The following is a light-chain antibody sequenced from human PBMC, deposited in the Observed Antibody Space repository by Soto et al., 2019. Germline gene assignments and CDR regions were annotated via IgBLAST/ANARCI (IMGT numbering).Light chain of an antibody. V-gene: IGKV3-11*01. J-gene: IGKJ4*01. CDR2: DAS. CDR1: QSVSSY. CDR3: QQRSNWPLT. Sequence: EIVLTQSPATLSLSPGERATLSCRASQSVSSYLAWYQQKHGQAPRLLIYDASNRATGIPARFSGSGSGTDFTLTISSLEPEGFAVYYCQQRSNWPLTFGGGTQVEIK.